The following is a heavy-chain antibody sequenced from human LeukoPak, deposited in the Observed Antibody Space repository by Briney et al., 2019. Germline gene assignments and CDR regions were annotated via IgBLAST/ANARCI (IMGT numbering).Heavy chain of an antibody. J-gene: IGHJ4*02. Sequence: PGGSLRLSYAASGFIVSSNYMSWVRQAPGKGLEWVSVIYTGGSTYYADSVKGRFTISRDNSKNTLYLQMNSLRAEDTAVYYCARGPTVTTISPGYWGQGTLVTVSS. V-gene: IGHV3-66*01. CDR2: IYTGGST. CDR1: GFIVSSNY. D-gene: IGHD4-17*01. CDR3: ARGPTVTTISPGY.